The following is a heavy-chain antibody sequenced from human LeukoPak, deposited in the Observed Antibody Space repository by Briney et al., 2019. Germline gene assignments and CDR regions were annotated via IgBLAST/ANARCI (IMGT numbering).Heavy chain of an antibody. D-gene: IGHD1-14*01. V-gene: IGHV1-18*01. J-gene: IGHJ3*01. CDR1: GYTFTING. CDR2: ISANSGNT. CDR3: ARDRTHAFCF. Sequence: GASVKVSCKASGYTFTINGISWVRQAPGQGLEWMGWISANSGNTNYAQRLQGRVTMTTDTATTTAYMELRSLRSDDTAVYYCARDRTHAFCFWGQGTMVTVSS.